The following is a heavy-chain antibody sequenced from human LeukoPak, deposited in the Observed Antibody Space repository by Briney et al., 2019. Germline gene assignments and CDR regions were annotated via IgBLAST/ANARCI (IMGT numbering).Heavy chain of an antibody. V-gene: IGHV5-51*01. CDR1: GYSFTSYW. J-gene: IGHJ4*02. CDR2: IYPGDSDT. Sequence: GESLKISCKCSGYSFTSYWIGWVRQMPGKGLEWMGIIYPGDSDTRCSPSFQGQVTISVDKSISTAYLQWSSLRASDTAIYYCAKIDRQYCSRSSCYALDYWGQGTQVTVSS. D-gene: IGHD2-2*01. CDR3: AKIDRQYCSRSSCYALDY.